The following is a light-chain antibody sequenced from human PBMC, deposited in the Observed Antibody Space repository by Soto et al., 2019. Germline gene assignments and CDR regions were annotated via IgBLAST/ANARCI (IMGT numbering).Light chain of an antibody. CDR1: QSISSY. J-gene: IGKJ1*01. CDR2: AAS. Sequence: DIKMTQSPSSVSASVGDRVTITCGASQSISSYLNWYQQKPGKAPKLLIYAASSLQSGVPSRFSGSGSGTDFTLTISSLQPEDFATYYCQQSYSTPRTFGQRTKVDIK. CDR3: QQSYSTPRT. V-gene: IGKV1-39*01.